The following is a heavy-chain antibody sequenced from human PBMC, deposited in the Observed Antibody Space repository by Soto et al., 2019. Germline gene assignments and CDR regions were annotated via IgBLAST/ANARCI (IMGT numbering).Heavy chain of an antibody. V-gene: IGHV3-30*18. J-gene: IGHJ4*03. Sequence: LRLSCVASGFTFSSYGMHWVRQAPGKGLEWVAIISYDGSNTYYADSVKGRFTISRDNSKNTLYLQMNSLRAEDTSVYYCAKEGGLSGSYYISSSYYFDYWGQGTTVTVSS. CDR1: GFTFSSYG. CDR3: AKEGGLSGSYYISSSYYFDY. CDR2: ISYDGSNT. D-gene: IGHD1-26*01.